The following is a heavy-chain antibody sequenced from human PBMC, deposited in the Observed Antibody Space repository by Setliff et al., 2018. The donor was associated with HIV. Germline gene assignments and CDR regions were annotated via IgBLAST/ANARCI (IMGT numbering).Heavy chain of an antibody. CDR2: IDYSGSA. V-gene: IGHV4-31*11. D-gene: IGHD4-17*01. Sequence: SETLSLTCAVSGVSITSATYYWSWIRHSPGKGLEWIGYIDYSGSALYNPSLKSRVTISVDTSKNQFSLKLSSVTVADTAVYYCARVQMAYAAFDVWGQGTMVTVSS. CDR1: GVSITSATYY. CDR3: ARVQMAYAAFDV. J-gene: IGHJ3*01.